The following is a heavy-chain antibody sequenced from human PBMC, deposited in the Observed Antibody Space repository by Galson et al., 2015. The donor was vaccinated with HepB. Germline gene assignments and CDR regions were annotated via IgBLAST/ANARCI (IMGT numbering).Heavy chain of an antibody. CDR2: IYYSGST. V-gene: IGHV4-39*01. J-gene: IGHJ5*02. CDR3: ARPTAAGYNWFDP. D-gene: IGHD6-13*01. Sequence: ETLSLTCTVSGGSISSSSYYWGWIRQPPGKGLEWIGSIYYSGSTYYNPSLKSRVTISVDTSKNQFSLKLSSVTAADTAVYYCARPTAAGYNWFDPWGQGTLVTVSS. CDR1: GGSISSSSYY.